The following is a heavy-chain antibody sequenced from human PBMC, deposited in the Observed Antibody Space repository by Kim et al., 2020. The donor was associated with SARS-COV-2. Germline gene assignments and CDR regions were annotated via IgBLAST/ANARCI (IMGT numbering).Heavy chain of an antibody. J-gene: IGHJ4*02. Sequence: SVKVSCKASGGTFSSYGISWVRQAPGQGLEWMGKIIPILGIANYAQKFQGRVTITADKSTSTAYMELSSLRSEDTAVYYCARDAVKYSSSWYYNYWGQGTLVTVSS. V-gene: IGHV1-69*04. D-gene: IGHD6-13*01. CDR2: IIPILGIA. CDR1: GGTFSSYG. CDR3: ARDAVKYSSSWYYNY.